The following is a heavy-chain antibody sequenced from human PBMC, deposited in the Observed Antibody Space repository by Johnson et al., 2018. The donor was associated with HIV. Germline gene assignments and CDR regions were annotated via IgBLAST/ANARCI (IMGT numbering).Heavy chain of an antibody. Sequence: QVQLVESGGGVVQTGGSLRLSCAASGFTFSRYGMNWVRQGPGKGLEWVAVISYDGSNKYYADSVKGRFTISRDNSKNTLYLQMNSLRAEDTAVYYCVFFYASFDIWGQGTMVTVSS. CDR2: ISYDGSNK. D-gene: IGHD2/OR15-2a*01. CDR1: GFTFSRYG. V-gene: IGHV3-30*03. CDR3: VFFYASFDI. J-gene: IGHJ3*02.